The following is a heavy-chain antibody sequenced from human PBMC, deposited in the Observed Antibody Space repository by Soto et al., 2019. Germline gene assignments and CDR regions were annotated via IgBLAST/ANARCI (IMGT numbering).Heavy chain of an antibody. Sequence: SETLSLTCTVSSGSISSGGYYWSWIRQHPGKGLEWIGYIYYSGSTYYNPSLKSRVTISVDTSKNQFSLKLSSVTAADTAVYYCARAEVGAIYGMDVWGQGTTVTVSS. V-gene: IGHV4-31*03. D-gene: IGHD1-26*01. CDR3: ARAEVGAIYGMDV. J-gene: IGHJ6*02. CDR2: IYYSGST. CDR1: SGSISSGGYY.